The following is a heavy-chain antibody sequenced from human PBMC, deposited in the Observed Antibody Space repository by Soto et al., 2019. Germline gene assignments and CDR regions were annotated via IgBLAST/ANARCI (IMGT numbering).Heavy chain of an antibody. J-gene: IGHJ3*02. CDR2: ISSDGGNT. CDR1: GFTFSSSA. CDR3: XXXRDVWYAFDI. D-gene: IGHD2-21*01. V-gene: IGHV3-64*01. Sequence: EVQLVESGGDLVQPGGSLRLSCAASGFTFSSSAMHWVRQAPGKGLEYVSSISSDGGNTYYANSVKGRLTISRDNXXXXXXXXXXXXXXXXXXXXXXXXXRDVWYAFDIWGQGTMVTVSS.